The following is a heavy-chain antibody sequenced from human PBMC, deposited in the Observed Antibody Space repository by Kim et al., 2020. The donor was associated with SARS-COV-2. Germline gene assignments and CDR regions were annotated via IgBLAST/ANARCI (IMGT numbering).Heavy chain of an antibody. CDR2: ISGSGGST. CDR3: AKLPYYDILTGNFDY. CDR1: GFTFSSYA. J-gene: IGHJ4*02. V-gene: IGHV3-23*01. Sequence: GSLRLSCAASGFTFSSYAMSWVRQAPGKGLEWVSAISGSGGSTYYADSVKGRFTISRDNSKNTLYLQMNSLRAEDTAVYYCAKLPYYDILTGNFDYWGQGTLVTVSS. D-gene: IGHD3-9*01.